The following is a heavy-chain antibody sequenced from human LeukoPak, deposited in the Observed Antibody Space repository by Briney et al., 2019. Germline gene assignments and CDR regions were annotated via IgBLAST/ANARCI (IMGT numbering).Heavy chain of an antibody. J-gene: IGHJ4*02. Sequence: GGSLRLSCAASGFTFSDYYMSWIRQAPGKGLEWVSYISSSGSTIYYADSVTGRFTISRDNAKNSLYLQMNSMRAADTAVYYCARRATTERGHSYGLDYWGQGTLVTVS. CDR2: ISSSGSTI. V-gene: IGHV3-11*04. D-gene: IGHD5-18*01. CDR1: GFTFSDYY. CDR3: ARRATTERGHSYGLDY.